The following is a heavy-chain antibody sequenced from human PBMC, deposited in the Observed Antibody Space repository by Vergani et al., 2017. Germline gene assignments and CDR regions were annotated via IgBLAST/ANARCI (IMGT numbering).Heavy chain of an antibody. J-gene: IGHJ4*02. CDR1: GFTFSNAW. V-gene: IGHV3-15*01. Sequence: EVQLVESGGGLVKPGGSLRLSCAASGFTFSNAWMSWVRQAPGKGLEWVGRIKNKTDGGTTDYAAPVKGRFTISRDDSKNTLYLQMNSLKTEDTAVYYCARDTVTGSRYFDYWGQGTLVTVSS. D-gene: IGHD6-19*01. CDR3: ARDTVTGSRYFDY. CDR2: IKNKTDGGTT.